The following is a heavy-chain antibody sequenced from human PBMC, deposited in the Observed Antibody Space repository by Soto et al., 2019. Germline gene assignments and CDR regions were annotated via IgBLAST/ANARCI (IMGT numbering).Heavy chain of an antibody. Sequence: QVQLVQSGAEVKKPGSSVKVSCKAYGDTFSSYAISWVRPAPGQGLEWMGGIIPIFGTANYEQKFQGRVTITADESTSTAYMELSSLRSEDTAVYYCARDGGLRVHDYWGQVTLVTVSS. D-gene: IGHD2-15*01. CDR1: GDTFSSYA. CDR2: IIPIFGTA. J-gene: IGHJ4*02. V-gene: IGHV1-69*01. CDR3: ARDGGLRVHDY.